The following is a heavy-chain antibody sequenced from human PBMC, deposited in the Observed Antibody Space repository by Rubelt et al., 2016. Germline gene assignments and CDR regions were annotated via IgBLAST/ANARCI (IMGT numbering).Heavy chain of an antibody. J-gene: IGHJ5*02. Sequence: QVQLQKSGPGLVKPSETLSLTCTVSGYSISSGYYWGWIRQPPGKGLEWIGSIYHSGSTYYNPSLKSRVTISVDTSKNQFSLKLSSVTAADTAVYYCARGNIVVVPAAIVNWFDPWGQGTLVTVSS. D-gene: IGHD2-2*01. CDR2: IYHSGST. V-gene: IGHV4-38-2*02. CDR1: GYSISSGYY. CDR3: ARGNIVVVPAAIVNWFDP.